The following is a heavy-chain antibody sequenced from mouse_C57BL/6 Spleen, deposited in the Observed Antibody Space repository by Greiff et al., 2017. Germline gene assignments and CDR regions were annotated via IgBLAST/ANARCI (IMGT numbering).Heavy chain of an antibody. CDR1: GFNIKDYY. V-gene: IGHV14-2*01. CDR3: AREGGPYYFDY. D-gene: IGHD3-3*01. J-gene: IGHJ2*01. CDR2: IDPEDSET. Sequence: EVQLQQSGAELVKPGASVKLSCTASGFNIKDYYMHWVKQRTEQGLEWIGRIDPEDSETKYAPKFQGKATITADTSSNTAYLQLSSLTSEDTAVYYCAREGGPYYFDYWGQGTTLTVSS.